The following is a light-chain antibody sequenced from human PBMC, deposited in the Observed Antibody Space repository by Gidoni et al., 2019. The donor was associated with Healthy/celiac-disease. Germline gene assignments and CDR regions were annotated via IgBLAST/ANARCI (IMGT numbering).Light chain of an antibody. Sequence: DIQMTPSPSSLSASVGDRVTITCRASQSISSHLNWYQQKPGKAPKLLIYAASSLQSGVPSRCSGSGSGTDFTLTISSLQPEDFATYYCQQSYSTPPITFGQGTRLEIK. V-gene: IGKV1-39*01. CDR2: AAS. CDR3: QQSYSTPPIT. CDR1: QSISSH. J-gene: IGKJ5*01.